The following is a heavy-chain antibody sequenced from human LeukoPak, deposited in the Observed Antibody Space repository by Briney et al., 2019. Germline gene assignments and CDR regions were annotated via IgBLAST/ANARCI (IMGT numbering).Heavy chain of an antibody. CDR1: GGSLSNYY. CDR2: IYYSGST. D-gene: IGHD2-15*01. J-gene: IGHJ4*02. V-gene: IGHV4-59*08. Sequence: SETLSLTCTVSGGSLSNYYWSWIRLPPGKGLEWIGYIYYSGSTNYNPSLKSRVTISVDTSKNQFSLKLSSVTAADTAVYYCARRVDQFDYWGQGTLVTVSS. CDR3: ARRVDQFDY.